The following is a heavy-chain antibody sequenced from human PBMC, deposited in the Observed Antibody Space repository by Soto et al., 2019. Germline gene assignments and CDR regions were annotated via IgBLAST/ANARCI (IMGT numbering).Heavy chain of an antibody. Sequence: PGGSLRLSCAASGFTFSNAWMNWVRQAPGKGLEWVGRIKSKTDGGTTDYAAPVKGRFTISRDDSKNTLYLQMNSLKTEDTAVYYCTTGKGGDYYYYYGMDVWGQGTTVTVSS. V-gene: IGHV3-15*07. CDR1: GFTFSNAW. CDR2: IKSKTDGGTT. CDR3: TTGKGGDYYYYYGMDV. J-gene: IGHJ6*02. D-gene: IGHD3-16*01.